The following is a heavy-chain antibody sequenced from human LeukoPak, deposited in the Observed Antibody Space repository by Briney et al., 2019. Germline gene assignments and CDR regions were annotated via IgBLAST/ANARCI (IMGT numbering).Heavy chain of an antibody. Sequence: GGSLRLSCAASGFTFSGYNMNWVRQAPGKGLEWVSSMTSSTSYIYYADSVKGRFTISRDNANNSLYLQMNNLRAEDTAVYYCTRDRPYSSTMDVWGKGTTVTVSS. CDR1: GFTFSGYN. V-gene: IGHV3-21*01. D-gene: IGHD6-13*01. CDR2: MTSSTSYI. CDR3: TRDRPYSSTMDV. J-gene: IGHJ6*03.